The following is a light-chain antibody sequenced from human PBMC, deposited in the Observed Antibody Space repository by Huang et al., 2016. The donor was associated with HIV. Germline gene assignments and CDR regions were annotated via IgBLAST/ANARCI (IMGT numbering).Light chain of an antibody. V-gene: IGKV1-5*01. CDR2: DAS. J-gene: IGKJ2*01. CDR1: QSISNW. Sequence: DIQMTQSPSTLSGSVGDRVTITCRASQSISNWLAWYQQKPGKAPKLLIYDASRLESGVPSTFSGSGSGTEFTLTISSPQPDDIATYYCQQYNSYPYTFGQGTKLEIK. CDR3: QQYNSYPYT.